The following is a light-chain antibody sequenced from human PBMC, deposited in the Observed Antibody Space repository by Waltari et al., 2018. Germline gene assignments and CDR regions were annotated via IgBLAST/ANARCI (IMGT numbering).Light chain of an antibody. J-gene: IGKJ1*01. CDR2: AAS. Sequence: CRASQGIGNFLAWYQQKPGKAPEVLIFAASTLRTGVPSRFSGRGSGTDFTLTISSLQPEDFATYFCQQLDTYPRTFGQGTKVEIK. V-gene: IGKV1-9*01. CDR3: QQLDTYPRT. CDR1: QGIGNF.